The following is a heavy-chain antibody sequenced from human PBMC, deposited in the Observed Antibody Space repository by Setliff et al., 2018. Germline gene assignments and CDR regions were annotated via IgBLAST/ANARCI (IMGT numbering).Heavy chain of an antibody. CDR2: FHTGGST. D-gene: IGHD3-3*01. Sequence: KTSETLSLTCTVSGDSISSGSYYWTWIRQPAGKGLEWIGHFHTGGSTNYNRSLRSRVSISVDTSKNQFSLKLSSVTAADTATYYCARAGPTVTFFRVLVISWWDPWGQGSLVTVSS. CDR3: ARAGPTVTFFRVLVISWWDP. V-gene: IGHV4-61*09. J-gene: IGHJ5*02. CDR1: GDSISSGSYY.